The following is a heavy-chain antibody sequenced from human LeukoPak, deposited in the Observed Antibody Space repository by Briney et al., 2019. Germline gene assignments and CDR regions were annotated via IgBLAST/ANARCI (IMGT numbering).Heavy chain of an antibody. D-gene: IGHD1-26*01. CDR1: GGSIASSSYY. CDR3: ATDSGVGTMSD. V-gene: IGHV4-39*07. J-gene: IGHJ4*02. Sequence: PSETLSLTCTVSGGSIASSSYYWGWIRQPPGKGLEWIGSIYFSGTTNYNPSLKSRVTISLDTSKSQFSLNLISVTAADTAVHYCATDSGVGTMSDWGQGTLVTVSS. CDR2: IYFSGTT.